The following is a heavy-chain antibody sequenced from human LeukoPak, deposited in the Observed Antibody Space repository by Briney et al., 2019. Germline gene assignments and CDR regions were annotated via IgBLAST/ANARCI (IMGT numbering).Heavy chain of an antibody. D-gene: IGHD3-22*01. V-gene: IGHV3-20*04. CDR2: INWNGGST. CDR3: AREGEYYDSKPSFFDY. CDR1: GFTFDDYG. Sequence: GGSLRLSCAASGFTFDDYGMSWVRQAPGKGLEWVSGINWNGGSTGYADSVKGRFTISRDNARNSLYLQMNSLRAEDTALYYCAREGEYYDSKPSFFDYWGQGTLVTVSS. J-gene: IGHJ4*02.